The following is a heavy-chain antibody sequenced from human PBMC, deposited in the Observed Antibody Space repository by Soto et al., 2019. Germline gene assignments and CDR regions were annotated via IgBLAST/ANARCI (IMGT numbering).Heavy chain of an antibody. Sequence: SETLSLTCAVYGGSFSGYYWSWIRQPPGKGLEWIGEINHSGSTNYSPSLKSRVTISVDTSKNQFALKLSSVTAADTAVYYCARHNLYYYYYYGMDVRGQGTTVTVS. CDR2: INHSGST. CDR3: ARHNLYYYYYYGMDV. CDR1: GGSFSGYY. V-gene: IGHV4-34*01. J-gene: IGHJ6*02.